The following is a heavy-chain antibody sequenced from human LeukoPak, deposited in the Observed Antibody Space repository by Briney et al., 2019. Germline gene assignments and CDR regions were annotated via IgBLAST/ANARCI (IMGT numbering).Heavy chain of an antibody. CDR3: ARDSGIAARRSPGAYDY. J-gene: IGHJ4*02. CDR2: IIPIFGTA. Sequence: GSSVKVSCKASGGTFSSYAISWVRQAPGQGLEWMGGIIPIFGTANYAQKFQGRVTITADKSTSTAYMELSSLRSEDTAVYYCARDSGIAARRSPGAYDYWGQGTLVTVSS. CDR1: GGTFSSYA. V-gene: IGHV1-69*06. D-gene: IGHD6-6*01.